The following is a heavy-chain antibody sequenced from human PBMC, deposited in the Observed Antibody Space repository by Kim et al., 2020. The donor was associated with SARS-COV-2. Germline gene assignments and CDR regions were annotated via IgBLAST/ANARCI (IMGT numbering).Heavy chain of an antibody. CDR1: GYTFTSYG. Sequence: ASVKVSCKASGYTFTSYGISWVRQAPGQGLEWMGWISAYNGNTNYAQKLQGRVTMTTDTSTSTAYMELRSLRSDDTAVYYCARDNYYGSGSYYMLIDYWGQGTLVTASS. CDR3: ARDNYYGSGSYYMLIDY. CDR2: ISAYNGNT. D-gene: IGHD3-10*01. J-gene: IGHJ4*02. V-gene: IGHV1-18*04.